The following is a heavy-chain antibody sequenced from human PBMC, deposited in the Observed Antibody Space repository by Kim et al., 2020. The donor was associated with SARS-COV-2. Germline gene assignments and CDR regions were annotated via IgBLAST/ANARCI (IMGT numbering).Heavy chain of an antibody. V-gene: IGHV3-33*01. Sequence: SDQYYADSVKGRFSISRDNSKNTLYLQMNSLRAEDTAVYYCAREDRSSFDYWGQGTLVTVSS. J-gene: IGHJ4*02. D-gene: IGHD6-6*01. CDR3: AREDRSSFDY. CDR2: SDQ.